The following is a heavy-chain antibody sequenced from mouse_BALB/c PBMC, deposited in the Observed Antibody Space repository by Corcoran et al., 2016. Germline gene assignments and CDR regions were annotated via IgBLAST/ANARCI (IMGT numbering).Heavy chain of an antibody. CDR2: IDPANGNT. CDR1: GFNIKDTY. Sequence: EVQLQQSGAELVKPGASVKLSCTASGFNIKDTYMHWVKQRPEQGLEWSGRIDPANGNTKYDPKFQGKATITADTSSNTAYRQLSSLTSEDTAVYYCARWDWYFDVWGAGTTVTVSS. J-gene: IGHJ1*01. V-gene: IGHV14-3*02. CDR3: ARWDWYFDV.